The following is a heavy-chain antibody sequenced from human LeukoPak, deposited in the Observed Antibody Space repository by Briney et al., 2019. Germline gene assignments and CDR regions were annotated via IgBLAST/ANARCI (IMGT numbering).Heavy chain of an antibody. CDR2: IRSDGINK. D-gene: IGHD6-19*01. Sequence: GGSLRLSCAASGFTFSNAWMSWVRQAPGKGLEWVAFIRSDGINKYHADSVKGRFTISRDNAKNSLYLQMNSLRAEDTALYYCARDGGWYKRGLDYYYYYMDVWGKGTTVTVSS. J-gene: IGHJ6*03. CDR1: GFTFSNAW. CDR3: ARDGGWYKRGLDYYYYYMDV. V-gene: IGHV3-30*02.